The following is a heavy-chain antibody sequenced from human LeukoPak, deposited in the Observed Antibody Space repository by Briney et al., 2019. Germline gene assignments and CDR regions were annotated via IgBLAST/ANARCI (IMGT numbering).Heavy chain of an antibody. J-gene: IGHJ4*02. CDR3: ARGVTMTGTHFDY. Sequence: ASVKVSCKASGYTFTGYYMHRVRQAPGQGLEWMGWINPNSGGTNYAQKFQGWVTMTRDTSISTAYMELSRLRSDDTAVYYCARGVTMTGTHFDYWGQGTLVTVSS. CDR1: GYTFTGYY. D-gene: IGHD4-17*01. V-gene: IGHV1-2*04. CDR2: INPNSGGT.